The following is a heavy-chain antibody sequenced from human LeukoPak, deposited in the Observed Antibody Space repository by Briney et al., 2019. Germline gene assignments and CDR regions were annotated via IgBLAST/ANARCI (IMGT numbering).Heavy chain of an antibody. CDR3: ARDYYTSGRFVY. CDR2: IKKDGSEQ. D-gene: IGHD3-10*01. Sequence: GGSLRLSCAASGITFCGFWMSWVRQAPGMGLEWVAHIKKDGSEQFCVDSVKDRFSVSRDNARNSLYLQMDSLRVEDTAVYYRARDYYTSGRFVYWGKGILVTVSS. V-gene: IGHV3-7*01. CDR1: GITFCGFW. J-gene: IGHJ4*02.